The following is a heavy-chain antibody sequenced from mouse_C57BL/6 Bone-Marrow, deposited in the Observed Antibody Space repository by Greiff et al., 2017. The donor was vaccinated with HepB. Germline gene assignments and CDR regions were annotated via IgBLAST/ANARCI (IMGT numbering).Heavy chain of an antibody. J-gene: IGHJ3*01. CDR3: ARRSYYSNWFAY. V-gene: IGHV1-55*01. CDR1: GYTFTTYW. Sequence: VQLQQPGAELVKPGASVKLSCTASGYTFTTYWITWVKQRPGQGLEWIGDIYPGSGSTNYNEKFKSKATLTVDTSSSTAYMQLSSLTSEDSGVYYGARRSYYSNWFAYWGQGTLVTVSA. D-gene: IGHD2-12*01. CDR2: IYPGSGST.